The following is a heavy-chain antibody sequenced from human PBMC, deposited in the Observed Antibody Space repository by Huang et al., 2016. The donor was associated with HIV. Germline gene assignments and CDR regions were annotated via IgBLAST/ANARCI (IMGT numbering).Heavy chain of an antibody. CDR2: FYPSGNT. D-gene: IGHD2-2*01. J-gene: IGHJ6*02. CDR3: ARENEFCGSTNCHHYYYGLDV. CDR1: GGSISTYY. V-gene: IGHV4-4*07. Sequence: QVQLQESGPGLVKPSETLSLTCTVSGGSISTYYWSWIRQSAGKGLDWIGRFYPSGNTNYNPSLRSRVTMSVDTSKNQFSLRLTSVTAADTAVYYCARENEFCGSTNCHHYYYGLDVWGQGTTVTVSS.